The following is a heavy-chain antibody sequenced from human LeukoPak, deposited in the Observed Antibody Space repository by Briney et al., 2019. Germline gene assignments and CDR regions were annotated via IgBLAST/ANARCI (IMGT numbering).Heavy chain of an antibody. V-gene: IGHV4-39*07. CDR3: ARVKRKYQLLKPLHETPSHYFDY. CDR2: IYYSGST. D-gene: IGHD2-2*01. Sequence: PSETLSLTCTVSGGSISSSSYYWGWIRQPPGEGLEWIGSIYYSGSTYYNPSLKSRVTISVDTSKNQFSLKVSSVTAADTAVYYCARVKRKYQLLKPLHETPSHYFDYWGQGTLVTVSS. J-gene: IGHJ4*02. CDR1: GGSISSSSYY.